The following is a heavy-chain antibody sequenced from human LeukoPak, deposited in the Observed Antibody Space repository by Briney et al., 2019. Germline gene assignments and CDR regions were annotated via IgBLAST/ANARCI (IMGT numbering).Heavy chain of an antibody. CDR2: INPNSGGT. Sequence: ASVKVSCKASGYTFTNYGITWVRQAPGQGLEWMGWINPNSGGTNYAQEFQGRVTMTRDTSISTAYMELSRLRSDDTAVYYCARGERFFCGGDCYHNWFDPWGQGTLVTVSS. D-gene: IGHD2-21*02. J-gene: IGHJ5*02. CDR3: ARGERFFCGGDCYHNWFDP. V-gene: IGHV1-2*02. CDR1: GYTFTNYG.